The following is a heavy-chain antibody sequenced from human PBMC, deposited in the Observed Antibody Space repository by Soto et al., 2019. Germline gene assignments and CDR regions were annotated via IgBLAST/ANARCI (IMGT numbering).Heavy chain of an antibody. V-gene: IGHV3-15*01. CDR3: TTVYDFWSGYRDFDY. D-gene: IGHD3-3*01. CDR2: IKSKTDGGTT. Sequence: GGSLRLSCAASGFTFSNAWMSWVRQAPGKGLEWVGRIKSKTDGGTTDYAAPVKGRFTISRDDSKNTLYLQMNSLKTEDTAVYYCTTVYDFWSGYRDFDYWGQGTLVTVSS. J-gene: IGHJ4*02. CDR1: GFTFSNAW.